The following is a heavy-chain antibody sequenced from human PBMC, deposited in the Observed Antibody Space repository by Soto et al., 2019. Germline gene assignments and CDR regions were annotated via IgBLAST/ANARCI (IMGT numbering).Heavy chain of an antibody. Sequence: QVQLVQSGAEVKKPGSSVKVSCKASGGTFSSYTISWVRQAPGQGLEWMGRIIPILGIANYAQKFQGRVTITADKSTGTAYRELSSLRSEDTAVYYCAIPYVGNFHWTLPGGGWFDPWGQGTLVTVSS. CDR2: IIPILGIA. V-gene: IGHV1-69*02. CDR3: AIPYVGNFHWTLPGGGWFDP. CDR1: GGTFSSYT. D-gene: IGHD1-1*01. J-gene: IGHJ5*02.